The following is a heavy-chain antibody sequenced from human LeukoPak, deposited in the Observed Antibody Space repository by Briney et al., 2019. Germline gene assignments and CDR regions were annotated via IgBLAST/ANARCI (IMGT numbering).Heavy chain of an antibody. CDR2: IYTSGST. Sequence: SQTLSLTCTVSGGSISSGSYYWSWIRQPAGKGLEWIGRIYTSGSTNYNPSLKSRVTISVDTSKNQFSLKLSSVTAADTAVYYCARALSGSYFDYWGQGTLVTVSS. V-gene: IGHV4-61*02. D-gene: IGHD1-26*01. J-gene: IGHJ4*02. CDR1: GGSISSGSYY. CDR3: ARALSGSYFDY.